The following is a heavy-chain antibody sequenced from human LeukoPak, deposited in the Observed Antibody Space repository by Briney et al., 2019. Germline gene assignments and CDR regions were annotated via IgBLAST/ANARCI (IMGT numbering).Heavy chain of an antibody. CDR3: AREVIKSSSWYLKRWFDP. CDR2: IYYSGST. Sequence: SETLSLTCTVSGGSISSSSYYWGWIRQPPGKGLEWIGSIYYSGSTYYNPSLKSRVTISVDTSKDQFSLKLSSVTAADTAVYYCAREVIKSSSWYLKRWFDPWGQGTLVTVSS. D-gene: IGHD6-13*01. J-gene: IGHJ5*02. CDR1: GGSISSSSYY. V-gene: IGHV4-39*02.